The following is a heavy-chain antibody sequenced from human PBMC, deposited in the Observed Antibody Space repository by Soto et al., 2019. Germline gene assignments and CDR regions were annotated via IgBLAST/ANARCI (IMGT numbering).Heavy chain of an antibody. D-gene: IGHD6-13*01. CDR3: ARYLAAGTGPEYYYYGMDV. Sequence: QVQLQESGPGLVKPSETLSLTCTVSGGSISSYYWSWIRQPAGKGLEWIGRIYTSGSTNYNPSLKRRVTMSVDTSKNQFSLKLSSVTAAYTAVYYCARYLAAGTGPEYYYYGMDVWGQVTTVTVSS. J-gene: IGHJ6*02. CDR1: GGSISSYY. V-gene: IGHV4-4*07. CDR2: IYTSGST.